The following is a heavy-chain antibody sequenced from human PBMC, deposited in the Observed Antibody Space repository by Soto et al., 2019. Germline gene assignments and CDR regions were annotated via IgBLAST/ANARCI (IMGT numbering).Heavy chain of an antibody. J-gene: IGHJ4*02. CDR3: AKDTIFMRFGELWPDLYYFDY. D-gene: IGHD3-10*01. CDR2: ISGSGGST. V-gene: IGHV3-23*01. Sequence: GGSLRLSCAASGFTFSSYAMSWVRQAPGKGLEWVSAISGSGGSTYYADSVKGRFTISRDNSKNTLYLQMNSLRAEDTAVYYCAKDTIFMRFGELWPDLYYFDYWGQGTLVTVSS. CDR1: GFTFSSYA.